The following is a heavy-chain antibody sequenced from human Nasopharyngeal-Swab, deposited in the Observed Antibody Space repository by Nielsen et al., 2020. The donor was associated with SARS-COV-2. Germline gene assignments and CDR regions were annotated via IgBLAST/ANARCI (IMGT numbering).Heavy chain of an antibody. CDR1: GFSVSSNY. CDR2: ISSSSSYI. J-gene: IGHJ4*02. V-gene: IGHV3-21*01. Sequence: GESLKISCAASGFSVSSNYMSWVRQAPGKGLEWVSSISSSSSYIYYADSVKGRFTISRDNAKNSLYLQMNSLRAEDTAVYYCARDSDTRNFDYWGQGTLVTVSS. D-gene: IGHD5-18*01. CDR3: ARDSDTRNFDY.